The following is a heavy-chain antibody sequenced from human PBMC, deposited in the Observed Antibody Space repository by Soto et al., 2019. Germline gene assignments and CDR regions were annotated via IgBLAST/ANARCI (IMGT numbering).Heavy chain of an antibody. Sequence: QVQLVESGGGVVQPGRSLRLSCAASGFTFSSYGMHWVRQAPGKGLEWVAVISYDGSNKYYADSVKGRFTISRDNSKNTLYLQMNSLRAEDTAVYYCARSIDPWGQGTLVTVSS. CDR1: GFTFSSYG. V-gene: IGHV3-30*03. J-gene: IGHJ5*02. CDR3: ARSIDP. CDR2: ISYDGSNK.